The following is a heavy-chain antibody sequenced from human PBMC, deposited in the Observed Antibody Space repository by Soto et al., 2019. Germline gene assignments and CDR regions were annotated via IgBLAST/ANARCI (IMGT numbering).Heavy chain of an antibody. CDR3: VRDVTYDGTAFSDY. V-gene: IGHV4-31*03. Sequence: TSETLSLTCTVSGGSMNSANYYWIWIRQYPVKGLEWIGNIYSSGSTFYNPSLKSRVTISLDTSKNQFSLSLNSVTAADTAMYYCVRDVTYDGTAFSDYWGRGTLVTVSS. CDR1: GGSMNSANYY. J-gene: IGHJ4*02. D-gene: IGHD3-22*01. CDR2: IYSSGST.